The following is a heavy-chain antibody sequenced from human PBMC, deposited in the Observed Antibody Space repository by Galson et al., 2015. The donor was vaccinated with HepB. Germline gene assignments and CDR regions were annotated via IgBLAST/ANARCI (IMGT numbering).Heavy chain of an antibody. D-gene: IGHD6-13*01. Sequence: SLRLSCAASGFTFSSYAMHWVRQAPGKGLEWVAVISYDGSNKYYADSVKGRFTISRDNSKNTLYLQMNSLRAENTAVYYCARDNLRGSWYRREAEYFQHWGQGTLVTVSS. CDR3: ARDNLRGSWYRREAEYFQH. CDR2: ISYDGSNK. CDR1: GFTFSSYA. J-gene: IGHJ1*01. V-gene: IGHV3-30-3*01.